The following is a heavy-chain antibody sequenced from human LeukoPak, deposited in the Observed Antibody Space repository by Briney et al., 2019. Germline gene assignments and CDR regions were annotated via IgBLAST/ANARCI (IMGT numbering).Heavy chain of an antibody. D-gene: IGHD3-16*01. Sequence: SETLSLTCAVYGGSFSGYYWSWIRQPPGQGLEWIGFIRYGGSTDYNPSLKSRVTISVDTSQNLFSLKLTSVTAADTAVYYCARDFHVQRGDWFDPWGQGTLVTVSS. CDR1: GGSFSGYY. CDR2: IRYGGST. V-gene: IGHV4-59*01. J-gene: IGHJ5*02. CDR3: ARDFHVQRGDWFDP.